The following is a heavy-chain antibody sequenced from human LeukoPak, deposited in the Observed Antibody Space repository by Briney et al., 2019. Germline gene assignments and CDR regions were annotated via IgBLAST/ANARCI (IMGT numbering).Heavy chain of an antibody. CDR1: GGSISSSSYY. CDR2: IYYSGST. Sequence: SETLSLTCTVSGGSISSSSYYWGWIRQPPGKGLEWIGSIYYSGSTYYNPSLKSRVTISVDTSKNQFSLKLSSVTAADTAVHYCARGGSYSYYFDYWGQGTLVTVSS. V-gene: IGHV4-39*01. CDR3: ARGGSYSYYFDY. J-gene: IGHJ4*02. D-gene: IGHD1-26*01.